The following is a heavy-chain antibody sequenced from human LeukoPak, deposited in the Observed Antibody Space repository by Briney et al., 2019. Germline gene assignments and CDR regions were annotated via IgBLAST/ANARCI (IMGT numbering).Heavy chain of an antibody. J-gene: IGHJ6*02. CDR1: GFSFGDSV. CDR3: TRDHYYYYGMDV. CDR2: IRSKAYGGTT. V-gene: IGHV3-49*04. Sequence: GWSLRLSCTVSGFSFGDSVMSWVRQAPGKGLEWVGLIRSKAYGGTTEYAASVKGRFTISRDDSKSIAYLQMNSLKTEDTAVYYCTRDHYYYYGMDVWGQGATVTVSS.